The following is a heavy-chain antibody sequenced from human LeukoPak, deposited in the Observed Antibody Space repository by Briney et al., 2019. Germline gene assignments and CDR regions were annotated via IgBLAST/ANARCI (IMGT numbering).Heavy chain of an antibody. J-gene: IGHJ4*02. Sequence: ASVKVSCKASGYTFTSYGISWVRQAPGQGLGWMGWISVYNGNTNYAQKIQGRVTMTTDTSTSTAYMELRSLRSDDTAVYYCARVPLPGIAAVPFDYWGQGTLVTVSS. CDR3: ARVPLPGIAAVPFDY. CDR1: GYTFTSYG. D-gene: IGHD6-25*01. CDR2: ISVYNGNT. V-gene: IGHV1-18*01.